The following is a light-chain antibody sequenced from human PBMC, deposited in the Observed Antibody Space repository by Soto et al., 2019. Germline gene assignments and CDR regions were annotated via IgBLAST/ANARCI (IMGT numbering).Light chain of an antibody. CDR1: QSVNSNF. J-gene: IGKJ2*01. Sequence: ETVLTQSPGTVSLSPGERATLSCRTSQSVNSNFLPWYQQKPGQAPRLLIYGVFNRATGIPDRFSGSGSGTDFTLTISGLEPEDSAVYYCQHYDRSPRTFGQGTKLEI. CDR3: QHYDRSPRT. CDR2: GVF. V-gene: IGKV3-20*01.